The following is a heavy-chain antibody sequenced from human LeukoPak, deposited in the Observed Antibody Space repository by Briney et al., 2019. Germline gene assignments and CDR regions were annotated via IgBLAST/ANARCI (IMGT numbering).Heavy chain of an antibody. D-gene: IGHD2-2*01. J-gene: IGHJ4*02. V-gene: IGHV1-46*01. CDR2: INPSGGST. CDR1: GYTFTSYY. CDR3: AVRGYCSSTSCLNAYYFDY. Sequence: ASVKVSCKASGYTFTSYYMHWVRQAPGQGLEWMGIINPSGGSTSYAQKFQGRVTMTRDMSTSTVYMELSSLRSEDTAVYYCAVRGYCSSTSCLNAYYFDYWGQGTLVTVSP.